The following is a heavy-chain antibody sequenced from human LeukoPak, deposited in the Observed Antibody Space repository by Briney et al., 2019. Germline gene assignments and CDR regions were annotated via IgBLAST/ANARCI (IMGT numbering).Heavy chain of an antibody. CDR2: IDPNNGDT. D-gene: IGHD2-8*01. V-gene: IGHV1-2*02. J-gene: IGHJ3*02. Sequence: ASVKVSCKASAYTFTGYYLHWVRQAPGQGPEWVGWIDPNNGDTDYAQEFQGRVTMTRVRSISTAYMELSRLTSDDTAVYYCARRSRNGLDAFDIWGQGTMVTVPS. CDR3: ARRSRNGLDAFDI. CDR1: AYTFTGYY.